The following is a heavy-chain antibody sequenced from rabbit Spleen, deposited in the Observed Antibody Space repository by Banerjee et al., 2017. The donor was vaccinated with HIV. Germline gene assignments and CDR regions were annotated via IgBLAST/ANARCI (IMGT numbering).Heavy chain of an antibody. D-gene: IGHD1-1*01. J-gene: IGHJ4*01. CDR2: IYTGNGKN. Sequence: QEQLVESGGGLVKPGASLTVTCTASGFSFSSGYDMSWVRQAPGKGLEWIGFIYTGNGKNYYASWAKGRFTISKTSSTVDLKMTSLTAADTATYFCARDNGSGDYIDVYFDLWGQGTLVTVS. V-gene: IGHV1S45*01. CDR1: GFSFSSGYD. CDR3: ARDNGSGDYIDVYFDL.